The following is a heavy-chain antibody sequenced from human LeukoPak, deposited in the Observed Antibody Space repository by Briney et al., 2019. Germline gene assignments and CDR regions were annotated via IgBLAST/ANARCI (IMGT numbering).Heavy chain of an antibody. D-gene: IGHD5-18*01. V-gene: IGHV3-30-3*01. J-gene: IGHJ4*02. Sequence: GGSLRLSCAASGFTFSSYAMHWVRQAPGKGLEWVAVISYDGSNKYYADSVKGRFTISRDHSKNALYLQMNSLRAEDTAVYYCARDAGDSYGLSLGYRGQGTLVTVSS. CDR2: ISYDGSNK. CDR1: GFTFSSYA. CDR3: ARDAGDSYGLSLGY.